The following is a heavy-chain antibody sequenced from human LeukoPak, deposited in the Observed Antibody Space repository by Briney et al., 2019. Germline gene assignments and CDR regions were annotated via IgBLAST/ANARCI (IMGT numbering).Heavy chain of an antibody. J-gene: IGHJ4*02. V-gene: IGHV3-30*04. CDR2: ISSDGSNK. Sequence: GGSLRLSCAASGFTFSSYTIHWVRQAPGKGLEWVAVISSDGSNKYYADSVKGRFTISRDNSKNTLSLQMNSLRAEDTAVYYCARVVVSSSSDYFGYWGQGTLVTVSS. D-gene: IGHD6-6*01. CDR3: ARVVVSSSSDYFGY. CDR1: GFTFSSYT.